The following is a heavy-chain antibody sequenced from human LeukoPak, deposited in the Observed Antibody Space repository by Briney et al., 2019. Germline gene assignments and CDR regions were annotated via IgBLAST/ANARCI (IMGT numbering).Heavy chain of an antibody. Sequence: SETLSLTCTVSGGSIGSYYWSWIRQPPGKGLEWIGYIFYSGSTNYNPSLKSRVTVSVDTSKNQFSLKLSSVTAADTAVYYCARGRVGTYSFDYWGQGTLVTVSS. CDR2: IFYSGST. J-gene: IGHJ4*02. D-gene: IGHD3-10*01. CDR1: GGSIGSYY. CDR3: ARGRVGTYSFDY. V-gene: IGHV4-59*13.